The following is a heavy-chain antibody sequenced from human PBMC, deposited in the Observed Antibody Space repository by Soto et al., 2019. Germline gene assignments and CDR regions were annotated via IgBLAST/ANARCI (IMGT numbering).Heavy chain of an antibody. CDR3: VKDQGVPAAPYYYYGMDV. CDR2: ISSSSTYI. Sequence: GGSLRLSCAASGFTFGDYSMNWVRLAPGKGLEWVSSISSSSTYIYYADSVKGRFTISRDNSKNTLYLQMSSLRAEDTAVYYCVKDQGVPAAPYYYYGMDVWGQGTTVTVSS. V-gene: IGHV3-21*01. CDR1: GFTFGDYS. J-gene: IGHJ6*02. D-gene: IGHD2-2*01.